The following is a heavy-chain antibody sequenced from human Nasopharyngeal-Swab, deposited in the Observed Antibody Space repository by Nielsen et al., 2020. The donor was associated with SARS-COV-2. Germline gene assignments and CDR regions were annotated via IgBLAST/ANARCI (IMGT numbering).Heavy chain of an antibody. D-gene: IGHD3-10*01. CDR1: GFIFKNYA. Sequence: GESLKISCSASGFIFKNYAMNWVRQAPGRGLEWVSAISGADDSTKHADSVKGRFTISRDNSKNTLDLQMNSLRAEDTAVYYCAKRSGSYPNWGQGTLVTVSS. J-gene: IGHJ4*02. CDR3: AKRSGSYPN. CDR2: ISGADDST. V-gene: IGHV3-23*01.